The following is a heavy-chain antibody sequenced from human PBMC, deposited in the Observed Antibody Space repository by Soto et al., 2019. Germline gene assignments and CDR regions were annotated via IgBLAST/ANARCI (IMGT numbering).Heavy chain of an antibody. Sequence: EVQLLDSGGGLVQPGGSLRLSCAASGFTFSSFAMSWVRQAPGKGLEWVSAIRGSGGSTYYADSVKGRFTISRDKSKNTLYLQMNSLRAEDTAVYYCAKARYSSGWNYFDYWGQGTLVTVSS. V-gene: IGHV3-23*01. D-gene: IGHD6-19*01. CDR3: AKARYSSGWNYFDY. CDR2: IRGSGGST. CDR1: GFTFSSFA. J-gene: IGHJ4*02.